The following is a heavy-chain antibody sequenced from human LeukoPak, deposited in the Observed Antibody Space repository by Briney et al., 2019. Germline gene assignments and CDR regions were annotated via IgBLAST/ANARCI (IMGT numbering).Heavy chain of an antibody. CDR1: GGSFSGYY. V-gene: IGHV4-34*01. CDR2: INHSGST. CDR3: ARSSRTIFGVVIIPFDY. D-gene: IGHD3-3*01. Sequence: KSSETLSLTCAVYGGSFSGYYWSWIRQPPGKGLEWIGEINHSGSTNYNPSLKSRVTISVDTSKNQFSLKLSSVTAADTAVYYCARSSRTIFGVVIIPFDYWGQGTLVTVSS. J-gene: IGHJ4*02.